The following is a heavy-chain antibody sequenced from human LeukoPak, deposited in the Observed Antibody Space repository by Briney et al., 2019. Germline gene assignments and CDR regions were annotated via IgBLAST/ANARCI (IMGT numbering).Heavy chain of an antibody. CDR3: ARAAQSRMVVTAAFDY. J-gene: IGHJ4*02. CDR2: IIPILGIA. CDR1: GGTFSSYA. V-gene: IGHV1-69*04. Sequence: ASVKVSCKASGGTFSSYAISWVRQAPGQGLEWMGRIIPILGIANYAQKFQGRVTITADKSTSTAYMELSSLRSEDTAVYYCARAAQSRMVVTAAFDYWGQGTLVTVPS. D-gene: IGHD2-21*02.